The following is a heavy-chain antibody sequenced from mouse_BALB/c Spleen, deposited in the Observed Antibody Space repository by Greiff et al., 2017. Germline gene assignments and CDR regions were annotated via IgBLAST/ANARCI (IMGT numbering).Heavy chain of an antibody. Sequence: DVKLVESGGGLVKPGGSLKLSCAASGFTFSDYYMYWVRQTPEKRLEWVATISDGGSYTYYPDSVKGRFTISRDNAKNNLYLQMSSLKSKDTAMDYCARGGIYCDNYDSMDYWGQGTSVTVSA. D-gene: IGHD2-1*01. CDR2: ISDGGSYT. CDR1: GFTFSDYY. V-gene: IGHV5-4*02. J-gene: IGHJ4*01. CDR3: ARGGIYCDNYDSMDY.